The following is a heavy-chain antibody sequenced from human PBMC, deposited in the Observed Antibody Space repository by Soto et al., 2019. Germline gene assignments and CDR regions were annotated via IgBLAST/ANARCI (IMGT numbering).Heavy chain of an antibody. CDR1: GGSISSGGYY. Sequence: QVQLQESGPGLVKPSQPLSLTCTVSGGSISSGGYYWSWIRQHPGKGLEWIGYIYYSGSTYYNPSLESGVNISVDTSKNQYSLKLSALTAVDTAVYYCARGKGTISGYYTFCDYWGQGTLVTVSS. D-gene: IGHD3-22*01. J-gene: IGHJ4*02. CDR3: ARGKGTISGYYTFCDY. V-gene: IGHV4-31*03. CDR2: IYYSGST.